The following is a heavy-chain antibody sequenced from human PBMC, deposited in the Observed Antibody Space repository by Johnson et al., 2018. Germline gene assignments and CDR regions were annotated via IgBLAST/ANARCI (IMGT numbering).Heavy chain of an antibody. CDR2: ISYDGSNK. D-gene: IGHD3-22*01. V-gene: IGHV3-30-3*01. CDR3: GKVLGGFYDRSGYYAMDV. CDR1: GFTFSSYA. J-gene: IGHJ6*02. Sequence: QVQLVQSGGGVVQPGRSLRLSCAASGFTFSSYAMHWVRQAPGKGLEWVAVISYDGSNKYYADSVKGRFTISRDNSKNTLYLQMNSVRTEDTAVYYCGKVLGGFYDRSGYYAMDVWGQGTTVTVSS.